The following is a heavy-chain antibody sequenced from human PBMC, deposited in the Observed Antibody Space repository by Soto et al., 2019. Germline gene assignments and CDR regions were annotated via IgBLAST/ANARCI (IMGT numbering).Heavy chain of an antibody. J-gene: IGHJ3*02. CDR2: IIPIFGTA. CDR3: ARARRWLQTDAFDI. Sequence: GASVKVSCKASGGTFSSYAISWVRQAPGQGLEWMGGIIPIFGTANYAQKFQGRVTITADKSTSTAYMELSSLRSEDTAVYYCARARRWLQTDAFDIWGQGTMVTVSS. V-gene: IGHV1-69*06. CDR1: GGTFSSYA. D-gene: IGHD5-12*01.